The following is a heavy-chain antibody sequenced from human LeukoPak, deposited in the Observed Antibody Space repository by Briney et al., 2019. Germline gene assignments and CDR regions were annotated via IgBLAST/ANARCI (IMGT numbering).Heavy chain of an antibody. D-gene: IGHD6-6*01. CDR3: ARRGQYSSLFDY. J-gene: IGHJ4*02. CDR1: GGSFSGYY. CDR2: INHSGST. V-gene: IGHV4-34*01. Sequence: SETLSLTCAVYGGSFSGYYWSWIRQPPGKGLEWIGEINHSGSTNYNPSLKSRVTISVDTSKNQFSLKLSSVTAADTAVYYCARRGQYSSLFDYWGQGTLVTVSS.